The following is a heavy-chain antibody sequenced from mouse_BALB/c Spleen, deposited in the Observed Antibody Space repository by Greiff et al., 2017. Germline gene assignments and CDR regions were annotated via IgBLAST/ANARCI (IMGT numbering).Heavy chain of an antibody. V-gene: IGHV5-17*02. CDR3: ARSRKWDAGDFDY. J-gene: IGHJ2*01. CDR1: GFTFSSFG. CDR2: ISSGSSTI. Sequence: EVKLMESGGGLVQPGGSRKLSCAASGFTFSSFGMHWVRQAPEKGLEWVAYISSGSSTIYYADTVKGRFTISRDNPKNTLFLQMTSLRSEDTAMYYCARSRKWDAGDFDYWGQGTTLTVSS. D-gene: IGHD4-1*01.